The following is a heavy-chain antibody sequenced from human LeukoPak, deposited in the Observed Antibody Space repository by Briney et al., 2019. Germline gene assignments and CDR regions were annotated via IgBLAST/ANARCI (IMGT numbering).Heavy chain of an antibody. CDR2: ISYDGSNK. CDR3: AKDLGTYYYDSSGYYPDY. D-gene: IGHD3-22*01. CDR1: GFTFSSYG. V-gene: IGHV3-30*18. Sequence: PGRSLRLSCAASGFTFSSYGMHWVRQAPGKGLEWVPVISYDGSNKYYADSVKGRFTISRDNSKNTLYLQMNSLRAEDTAVYYCAKDLGTYYYDSSGYYPDYWGQGTLVTVSS. J-gene: IGHJ4*02.